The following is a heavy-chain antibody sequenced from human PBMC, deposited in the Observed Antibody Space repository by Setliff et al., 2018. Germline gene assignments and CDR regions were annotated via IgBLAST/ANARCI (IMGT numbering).Heavy chain of an antibody. CDR2: INPHGSEK. CDR1: GLSYINDW. D-gene: IGHD3-10*01. Sequence: GGSLRLSCTASGLSYINDWVSWVRQAPGKGLEWLASINPHGSEKYYADSVKGRFTISRDNAKNSLSLQMNNLRIEDTAVYYCFGAGTCSYWGQGALVTVSS. V-gene: IGHV3-7*01. J-gene: IGHJ4*02. CDR3: FGAGTCSY.